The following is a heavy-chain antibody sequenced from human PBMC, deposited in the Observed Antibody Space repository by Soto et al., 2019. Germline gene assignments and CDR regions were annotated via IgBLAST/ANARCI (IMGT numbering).Heavy chain of an antibody. Sequence: SETLSLTCSVAGESINSGGYYWSWIRHHPGKGLEWIGYIYDSESAYYNPSLKSRVTISMDTSKNHFAMRLSSVTAADTAVYYCARASSSSSAADYWGQGTQVTVSS. J-gene: IGHJ4*02. CDR2: IYDSESA. D-gene: IGHD6-6*01. CDR1: GESINSGGYY. CDR3: ARASSSSSAADY. V-gene: IGHV4-31*03.